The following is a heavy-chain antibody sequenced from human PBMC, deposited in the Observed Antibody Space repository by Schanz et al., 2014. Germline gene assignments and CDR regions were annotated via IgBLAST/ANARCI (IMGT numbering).Heavy chain of an antibody. V-gene: IGHV3-11*05. Sequence: QVQLVESGGALVRPGGSLRLSCTASGFTFSDYYMSWVRQAPGKGLEWLSYIHYSTDYTKYADSVRGRFTISRDNAKNSLYLQMNTLRPEDTAVYYCARCFGKGSGSYPDYWGQGTSVTVSS. J-gene: IGHJ4*02. CDR2: IHYSTDYT. D-gene: IGHD3-10*01. CDR1: GFTFSDYY. CDR3: ARCFGKGSGSYPDY.